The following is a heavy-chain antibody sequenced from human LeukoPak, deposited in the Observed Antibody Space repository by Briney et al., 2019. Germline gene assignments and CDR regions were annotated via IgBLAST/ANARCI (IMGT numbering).Heavy chain of an antibody. V-gene: IGHV1-3*01. Sequence: ASVKVSCTASGYTFTSYAMHWVRQAPGQRLEWMGWINAGNGNTKYSQKFQGRVTITADESTSTAYMELSSLRSEDTAVYYCARAGVTMVRGVIPFDYWGQGTLVTVSS. CDR3: ARAGVTMVRGVIPFDY. J-gene: IGHJ4*02. CDR2: INAGNGNT. CDR1: GYTFTSYA. D-gene: IGHD3-10*01.